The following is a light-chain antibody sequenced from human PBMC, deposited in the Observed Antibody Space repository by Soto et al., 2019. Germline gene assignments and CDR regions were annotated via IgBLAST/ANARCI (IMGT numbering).Light chain of an antibody. V-gene: IGLV1-36*01. J-gene: IGLJ3*02. CDR2: YND. CDR1: NSNIGSNA. Sequence: QSVLTQSPSVSDAPRQSVNISCSGNNSNIGSNAVHWYQQLPGKAPKLLMYYNDMLPSGVSDRFSGSKSGTSASLAISGLQSEDEGDYYCATWDDRLTAWVFGGGTKLTVL. CDR3: ATWDDRLTAWV.